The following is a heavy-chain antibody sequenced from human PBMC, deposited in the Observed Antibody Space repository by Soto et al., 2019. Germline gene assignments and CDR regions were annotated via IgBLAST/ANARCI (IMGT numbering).Heavy chain of an antibody. V-gene: IGHV3-53*02. CDR3: AGEEGSGGYYSCYCGMDA. CDR2: IFSGGST. Sequence: EVQLVETGGGLIQPGGSLRLSCAASGLTVRSNYMSWVRQAPGKGLEWVSLIFSGGSTYYADSVKGRFTISRDNSKNTVYLQMNSLRAEDTAVYYCAGEEGSGGYYSCYCGMDAWGQGTTVTVS. D-gene: IGHD6-19*01. J-gene: IGHJ6*02. CDR1: GLTVRSNY.